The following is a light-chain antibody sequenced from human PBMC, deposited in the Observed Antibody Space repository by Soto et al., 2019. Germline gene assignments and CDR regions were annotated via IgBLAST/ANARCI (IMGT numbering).Light chain of an antibody. CDR3: SSFPTSTAFV. J-gene: IGLJ1*01. CDR2: DVS. CDR1: TSDVGRYDY. V-gene: IGLV2-14*03. Sequence: QSALAQPASVSGAPGQSITISCTGTTSDVGRYDYVSWFQQHPGKAPKLIIYDVSHWPSGVSDRFSGSKSGNTASLTISGLQAEDEADYYCSSFPTSTAFVFGTGTKVTVL.